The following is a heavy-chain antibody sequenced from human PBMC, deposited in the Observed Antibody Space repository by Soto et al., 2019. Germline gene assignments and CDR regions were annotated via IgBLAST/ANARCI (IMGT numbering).Heavy chain of an antibody. Sequence: QITLKESGPTLVNPTQTLTLTCTFSGFSLSTSGVGVGWIRQPPGKALEWLALIYWDDDKRYSPSLKSRLTITKDTSKNQVVLTMTNMDPVDTATYYCAHYLGYDFWSGYYPRPVHPPFQHWGQGTLVTVSS. J-gene: IGHJ1*01. CDR2: IYWDDDK. CDR3: AHYLGYDFWSGYYPRPVHPPFQH. V-gene: IGHV2-5*02. CDR1: GFSLSTSGVG. D-gene: IGHD3-3*01.